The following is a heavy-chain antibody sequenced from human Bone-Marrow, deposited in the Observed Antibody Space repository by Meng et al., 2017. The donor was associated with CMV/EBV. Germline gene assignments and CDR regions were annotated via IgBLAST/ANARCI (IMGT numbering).Heavy chain of an antibody. CDR3: ASRHGDFQPAGLSPSVVRRTPLEYYYYGKDV. D-gene: IGHD3-3*01. J-gene: IGHJ6*02. CDR2: IIRIFGTA. CDR1: GGTLSSNA. Sequence: SSVKVSCKACGGTLSSNAISWVRQAPGQGLEWMGGIIRIFGTANYAQNFQGRVTITTDESTTTAYLELSSLRSEDTAVYYSASRHGDFQPAGLSPSVVRRTPLEYYYYGKDVCGQAIT. V-gene: IGHV1-69*05.